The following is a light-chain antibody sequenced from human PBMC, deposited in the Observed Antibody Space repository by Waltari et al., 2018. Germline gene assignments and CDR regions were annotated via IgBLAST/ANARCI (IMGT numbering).Light chain of an antibody. CDR1: NIGSHS. Sequence: SYVLTQPPPVSVAPGQTARIPCEGDNIGSHSIHWYQQRPGQAPLLVIYDDDDRPSGIPERFTGGNSGNTATLAISRVEVGDEADYYCQVSDSKNDHVVFGGGTRLTVL. CDR3: QVSDSKNDHVV. CDR2: DDD. V-gene: IGLV3-21*02. J-gene: IGLJ2*01.